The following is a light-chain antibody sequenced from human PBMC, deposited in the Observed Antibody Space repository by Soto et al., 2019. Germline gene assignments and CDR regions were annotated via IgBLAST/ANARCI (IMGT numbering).Light chain of an antibody. CDR2: AVS. CDR1: SSDVGGYDY. CDR3: SSYAGSDNVV. V-gene: IGLV2-8*01. J-gene: IGLJ2*01. Sequence: QSALTQPPSASGSPGQSVTICCTGTSSDVGGYDYVSWYQQHPGKAPKLMIYAVSQRPSGVPDRFSGSKSGNTASLTVSGLQAEDEADYYCSSYAGSDNVVFGGGTKLTVL.